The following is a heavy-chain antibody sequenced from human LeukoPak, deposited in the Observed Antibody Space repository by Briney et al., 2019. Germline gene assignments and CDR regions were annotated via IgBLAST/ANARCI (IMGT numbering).Heavy chain of an antibody. CDR2: ISSSSSYI. CDR1: GFTFSSYS. J-gene: IGHJ4*02. V-gene: IGHV3-21*01. D-gene: IGHD2-2*01. Sequence: GGSLRLSCAASGFTFSSYSMNWVRQAPGKGLEWVSSISSSSSYIYYADSVKGRFTISRDNAKNSLYLQMNSLRAEDTAVYYCARVPSRYCSSTSCYYYFDYWGQGTLVTVSS. CDR3: ARVPSRYCSSTSCYYYFDY.